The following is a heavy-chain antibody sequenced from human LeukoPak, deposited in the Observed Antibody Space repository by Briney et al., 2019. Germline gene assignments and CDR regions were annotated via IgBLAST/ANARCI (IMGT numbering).Heavy chain of an antibody. J-gene: IGHJ5*01. CDR2: IYYSGNT. D-gene: IGHD6-19*01. V-gene: IGHV4-39*01. Sequence: SSETLSLTCTVSGGSISSSTYHWGWIRQPPGKGLEWIGSIYYSGNTYYNPSLKSRVTISVDTSKNQFSVKLSSVTAADTAVYYCARHSSPHAGSSGWYGFWGQGTLVTVSS. CDR3: ARHSSPHAGSSGWYGF. CDR1: GGSISSSTYH.